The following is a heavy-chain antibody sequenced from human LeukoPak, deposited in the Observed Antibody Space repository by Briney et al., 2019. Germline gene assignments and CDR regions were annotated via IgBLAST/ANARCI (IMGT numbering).Heavy chain of an antibody. D-gene: IGHD6-19*01. CDR2: ISSSSSYI. CDR3: ARLGTVAGHTFDY. CDR1: GFTFSSYS. J-gene: IGHJ4*02. V-gene: IGHV3-21*01. Sequence: GSLRLSCAASGFTFSSYSMNWVRQAPGKGLEWVSSISSSSSYIYYADSVKGRFTISRDNAKNSLYLQMNSLRAEDTAVYYCARLGTVAGHTFDYWGQGTLVTVSS.